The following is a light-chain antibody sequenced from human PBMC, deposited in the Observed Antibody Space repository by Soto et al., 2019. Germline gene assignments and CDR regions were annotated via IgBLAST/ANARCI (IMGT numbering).Light chain of an antibody. CDR1: RGHNSYA. V-gene: IGLV4-69*01. Sequence: HLVLTQPPSASASLGASVKLTCTLSRGHNSYAIAWHQQQPEKGPRYLMKLNSDGSHSKGDGIPDRFSGSSSGAERYLTISSLQSEDEADYYCQTWGTGIQVFGGGTKLTVL. J-gene: IGLJ2*01. CDR3: QTWGTGIQV. CDR2: LNSDGSH.